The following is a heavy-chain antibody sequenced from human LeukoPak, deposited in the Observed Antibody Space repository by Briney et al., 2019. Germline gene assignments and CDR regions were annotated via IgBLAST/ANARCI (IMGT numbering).Heavy chain of an antibody. J-gene: IGHJ6*03. V-gene: IGHV4-59*01. CDR2: IYYSGST. CDR3: ARADYGALGNYYMDV. CDR1: GGSISSYS. D-gene: IGHD4-17*01. Sequence: PSETLSLTCIDPGGSISSYSTCSIRQPPEKGLEWIAHIYYSGSTNYNPSPKSRVTISADTTKKHLCMNQRSATDADTAVYYCARADYGALGNYYMDVWGKGTTVTVTS.